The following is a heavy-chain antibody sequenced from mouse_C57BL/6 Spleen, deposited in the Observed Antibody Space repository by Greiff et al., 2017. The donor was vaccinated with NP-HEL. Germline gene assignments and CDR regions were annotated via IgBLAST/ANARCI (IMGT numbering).Heavy chain of an antibody. V-gene: IGHV1-5*01. Sequence: EVQLQQSGTVLARPGASVKMSCKTSGYTFTSYWMHWVKQRPGQGLEWIGAIYPGNSDTSYNQKFKGKAKLTAVTSASTAYMELSSLTNEDSAVYYCTRWTTMVTTPYYFDYWGQGTTLTVSS. CDR2: IYPGNSDT. CDR3: TRWTTMVTTPYYFDY. D-gene: IGHD2-2*01. J-gene: IGHJ2*01. CDR1: GYTFTSYW.